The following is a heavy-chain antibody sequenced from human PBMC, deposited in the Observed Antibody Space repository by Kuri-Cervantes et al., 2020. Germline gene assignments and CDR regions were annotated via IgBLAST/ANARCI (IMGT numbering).Heavy chain of an antibody. D-gene: IGHD1-1*01. Sequence: GESLKISCAASGFTFSSYGMHWVRQAPGKGLEWVAVISYDGSNKYYADSVKGRFTISRDNSKNTLYLQMNSLRAEDTAVYYCARDLNERTNYYYYGMDVWGQGTTVTVSS. CDR2: ISYDGSNK. V-gene: IGHV3-30*03. J-gene: IGHJ6*02. CDR3: ARDLNERTNYYYYGMDV. CDR1: GFTFSSYG.